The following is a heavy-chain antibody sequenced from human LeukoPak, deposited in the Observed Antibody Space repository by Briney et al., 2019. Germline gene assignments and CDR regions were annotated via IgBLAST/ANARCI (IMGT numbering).Heavy chain of an antibody. Sequence: GESLKISCKGSGYSFTTYWIAWVRQMPGKGLEWMGIIYPGDSDTRYSPSFQGQVTISADKSISTAYLQWSSLKASDTAMYYCARRGLRFLEWFPFDYWGQGTLVTVSS. CDR3: ARRGLRFLEWFPFDY. V-gene: IGHV5-51*01. CDR2: IYPGDSDT. CDR1: GYSFTTYW. D-gene: IGHD3-3*01. J-gene: IGHJ4*02.